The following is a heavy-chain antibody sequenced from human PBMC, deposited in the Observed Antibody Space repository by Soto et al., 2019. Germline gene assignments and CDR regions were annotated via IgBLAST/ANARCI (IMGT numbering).Heavy chain of an antibody. CDR2: ISYDGSNK. J-gene: IGHJ6*02. CDR3: ARATWYGDYDHYYYYGMDV. CDR1: GFTFSSYA. V-gene: IGHV3-30-3*01. Sequence: QVQLVESGGGVVQPGRSLRLSCAASGFTFSSYAMHWVRQAPGKGLEWVAVISYDGSNKYYADSVKGRFTISRDNSKNTLYLQMNSMTADDTAVYYCARATWYGDYDHYYYYGMDVWGQGTTVTLSS. D-gene: IGHD4-17*01.